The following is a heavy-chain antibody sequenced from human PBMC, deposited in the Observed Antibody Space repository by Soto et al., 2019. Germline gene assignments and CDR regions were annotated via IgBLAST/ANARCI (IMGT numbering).Heavy chain of an antibody. Sequence: SETLSLTCTVSGGSVSSCDYYWSWIRHPPGKGLEWIGYIYYSGNTNSNPSLKSRLTISVDTSKKQFSLKLRSVTAADTAVYYCVRDGTKTLRDWFDPWGQGISVTVSS. D-gene: IGHD1-1*01. CDR1: GGSVSSCDYY. V-gene: IGHV4-61*08. CDR2: IYYSGNT. J-gene: IGHJ5*02. CDR3: VRDGTKTLRDWFDP.